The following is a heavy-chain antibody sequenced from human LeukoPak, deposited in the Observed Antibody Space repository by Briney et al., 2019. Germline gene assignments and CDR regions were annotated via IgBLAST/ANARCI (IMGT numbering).Heavy chain of an antibody. CDR3: ARDTLAAADS. D-gene: IGHD6-25*01. J-gene: IGHJ4*02. Sequence: SQTLSLTCAISGGSVSRDGAAWTWIRQSPSRGLEWLGRTYYRSKWHNEYAVSVRGRMAISPDTSKNQFSLHLSSVTPEDTAVYFCARDTLAAADSWGQGALVTVSS. CDR2: TYYRSKWHN. CDR1: GGSVSRDGAA. V-gene: IGHV6-1*01.